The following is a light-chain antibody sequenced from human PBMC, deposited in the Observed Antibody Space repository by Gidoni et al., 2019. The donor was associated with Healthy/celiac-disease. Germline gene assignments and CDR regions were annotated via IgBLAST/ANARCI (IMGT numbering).Light chain of an antibody. V-gene: IGKV1-39*01. J-gene: IGKJ2*01. CDR2: AAS. CDR1: QSISSY. Sequence: DLQMTQSPSSLSASVGARVTIPGRASQSISSYLNWYQQKPGKAPKLLIYAASSLQSGVPPRFSGSGSGTDFTLTISSLQPEDFATYYCQQSDSTPRTFXQXTKVXIK. CDR3: QQSDSTPRT.